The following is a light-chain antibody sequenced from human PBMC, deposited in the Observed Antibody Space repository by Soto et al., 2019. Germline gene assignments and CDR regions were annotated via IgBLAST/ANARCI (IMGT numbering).Light chain of an antibody. CDR3: FRHEPSPPT. V-gene: IGKV3-20*01. CDR1: QTVNSPY. J-gene: IGKJ3*01. CDR2: GAS. Sequence: EIVLTQSPGPLSLSPGERGTLSCRTSQTVNSPYLAWYQQKPGQAPRLLISGASTRATGIPDRFSGSGSGTEFTLTISRLESYDFAVYYCFRHEPSPPTFGPGTKVDSK.